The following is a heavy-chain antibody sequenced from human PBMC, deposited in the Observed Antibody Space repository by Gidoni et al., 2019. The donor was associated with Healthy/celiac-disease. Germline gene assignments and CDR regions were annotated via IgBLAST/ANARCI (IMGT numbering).Heavy chain of an antibody. V-gene: IGHV3-7*01. CDR3: ARDRYYDSSGYRVYYYGMDV. CDR1: GFTFSSYW. CDR2: IKQDGSEK. Sequence: EVQLVESGGGLVQPGGSLSLSCAASGFTFSSYWMSWVRQAQGKGLEWVANIKQDGSEKSYVDSVKGRFTISRDNAKNSLYLQMNSLRAEDTAVYYCARDRYYDSSGYRVYYYGMDVWGQGTTVTVSS. J-gene: IGHJ6*02. D-gene: IGHD3-22*01.